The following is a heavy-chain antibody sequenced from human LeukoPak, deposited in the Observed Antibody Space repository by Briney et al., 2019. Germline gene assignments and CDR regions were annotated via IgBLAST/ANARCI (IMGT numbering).Heavy chain of an antibody. J-gene: IGHJ6*02. Sequence: PSQTLSLTCTVSGGSISSGDYYWSWIRQPPGKGLEWIGYIYYSGSTYYDPSLKSRVTISVDTSKNQFSLKLSSVTAADTAVYYCATDECSGGSCYSEYYYGMDVWGQGTTVTVSS. CDR2: IYYSGST. CDR3: ATDECSGGSCYSEYYYGMDV. CDR1: GGSISSGDYY. V-gene: IGHV4-30-4*01. D-gene: IGHD2-15*01.